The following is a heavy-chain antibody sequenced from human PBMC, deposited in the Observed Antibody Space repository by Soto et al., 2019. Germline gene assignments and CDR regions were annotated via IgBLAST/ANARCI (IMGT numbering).Heavy chain of an antibody. CDR3: ARSIKGLDY. CDR1: GFTFSSYE. V-gene: IGHV3-48*03. J-gene: IGHJ4*02. Sequence: VGSLRLSCAASGFTFSSYEMNWGRQAPGKGLEWVSYISSSGSTIYYADSVKGRFTISRDNAKNSLYLQMNSLRAEDTAVYYCARSIKGLDYWGQGTLGIVSP. CDR2: ISSSGSTI.